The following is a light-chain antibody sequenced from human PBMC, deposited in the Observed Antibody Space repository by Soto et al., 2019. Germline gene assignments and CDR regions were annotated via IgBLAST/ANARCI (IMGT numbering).Light chain of an antibody. V-gene: IGKV1-13*02. CDR3: QQFNTYPAIS. CDR1: RDISSA. CDR2: DAS. Sequence: AIQLTQSPSSLSASVGDRVTITCRASRDISSALAWYQEKPGKAPNLLIYDASTLEIGVPSRFSGSGSGTDFTHTISSLRPEDFATYFCQQFNTYPAISFGQGTRLEIK. J-gene: IGKJ5*01.